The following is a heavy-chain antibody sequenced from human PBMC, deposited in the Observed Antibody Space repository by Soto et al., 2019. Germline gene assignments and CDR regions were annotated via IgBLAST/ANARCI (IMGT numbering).Heavy chain of an antibody. CDR1: GFTVISTY. D-gene: IGHD2-15*01. Sequence: EVQLVDSGGGLIQPGGSLRLSCAASGFTVISTYMSWVRQAPGKGLEWVSVIYGDGNTYYADSVKGRFTISRDKSKNTLVLQMNSLRADDTAVYYCTATNGGPYYYSGMDVWGQGTTVTVSS. CDR3: TATNGGPYYYSGMDV. CDR2: IYGDGNT. J-gene: IGHJ6*02. V-gene: IGHV3-53*01.